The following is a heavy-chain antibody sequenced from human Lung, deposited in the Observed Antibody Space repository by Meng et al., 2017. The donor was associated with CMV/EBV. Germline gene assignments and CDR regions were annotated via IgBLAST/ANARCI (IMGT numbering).Heavy chain of an antibody. Sequence: PSCASSGFTFSSYGMPWVRQALGKGLEWVAVISYDGSNKYYADSVKGRFTISRDNSKNTLYLQMNSLRAEDTAVYYCAKEENEASDYWGQGTLVTVSS. D-gene: IGHD1-1*01. J-gene: IGHJ4*02. CDR3: AKEENEASDY. CDR2: ISYDGSNK. V-gene: IGHV3-30*18. CDR1: GFTFSSYG.